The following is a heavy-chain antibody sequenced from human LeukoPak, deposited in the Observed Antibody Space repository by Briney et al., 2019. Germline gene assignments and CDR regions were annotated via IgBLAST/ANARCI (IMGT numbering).Heavy chain of an antibody. Sequence: SVTLSLTCAVYGGSFSDYYWSWIRQPQGKGLEWIGEINHSGNTIYNPTLKSRVTISVDTSKNQFSLRLSSVTAADTTVYYCARGLRRYSKAFPFDYWGQGTLVTVSS. CDR2: INHSGNT. J-gene: IGHJ4*02. D-gene: IGHD5-18*01. CDR3: ARGLRRYSKAFPFDY. CDR1: GGSFSDYY. V-gene: IGHV4-34*01.